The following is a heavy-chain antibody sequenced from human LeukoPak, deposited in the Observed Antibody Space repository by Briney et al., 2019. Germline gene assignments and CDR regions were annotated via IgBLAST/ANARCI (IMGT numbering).Heavy chain of an antibody. V-gene: IGHV4-34*01. Sequence: SETLSLTCAVYGGSFSGYYWSWIRQPPGKGLEWIGEINHSGTTDYNPSLKSRVTISVDTSKNQFSLKLSSVTAADTAVYYCARGNYYVLDPWGQGTLVTVSS. CDR3: ARGNYYVLDP. J-gene: IGHJ5*02. CDR2: INHSGTT. D-gene: IGHD3-10*02. CDR1: GGSFSGYY.